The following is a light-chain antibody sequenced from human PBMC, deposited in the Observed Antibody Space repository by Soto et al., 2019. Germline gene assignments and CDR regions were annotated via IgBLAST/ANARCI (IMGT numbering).Light chain of an antibody. V-gene: IGKV1-5*01. CDR3: QQSYSTPRT. J-gene: IGKJ1*01. CDR1: QSISSW. Sequence: DLQMTQSPSTLSASVGDRVTITCRASQSISSWLAWYPQQPGTAPKLLIYHASTLESGVPSRFSGRGSGTECTLTISSLQPDAFATYYCQQSYSTPRTFGQGTKVDIK. CDR2: HAS.